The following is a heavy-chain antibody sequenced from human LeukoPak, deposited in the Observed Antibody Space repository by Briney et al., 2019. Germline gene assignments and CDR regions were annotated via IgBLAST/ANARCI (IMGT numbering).Heavy chain of an antibody. CDR1: GFTFSSYS. CDR3: ARDYYDSSGLPKLDY. V-gene: IGHV3-21*01. CDR2: ISSSSSYI. Sequence: GGSLRLSCAASGFTFSSYSMNWVRQAPGKGLEWVSSISSSSSYIYYADSVKGRFTISRDNAKNSLYLQMNSLRVEDTAVYYCARDYYDSSGLPKLDYWGQGTLVTVSS. J-gene: IGHJ4*02. D-gene: IGHD3-22*01.